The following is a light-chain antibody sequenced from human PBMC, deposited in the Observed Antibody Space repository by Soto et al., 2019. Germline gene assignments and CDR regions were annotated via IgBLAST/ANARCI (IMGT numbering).Light chain of an antibody. CDR2: DVS. V-gene: IGLV2-14*03. J-gene: IGLJ1*01. CDR3: TSRTSSHSYV. Sequence: QSVLTQPASVSGSPGPSITISCTGTSGDVGGYNFVSWYQQYSDEAPRLRIYDVSNRPSGVTNRFSGSKSGDTASLAFYWLQAEDEADYDCTSRTSSHSYVVGKGTKAT. CDR1: SGDVGGYNF.